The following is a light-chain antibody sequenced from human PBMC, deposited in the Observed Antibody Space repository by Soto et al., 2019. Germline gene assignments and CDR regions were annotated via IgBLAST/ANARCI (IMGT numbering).Light chain of an antibody. CDR2: TAS. CDR1: ETINKY. V-gene: IGKV1-39*01. J-gene: IGKJ1*01. Sequence: DIQITQSPSSVSASIGDRVTISCRASETINKYLNWYQQKPGKPPRLLIYTASTLPSEVPSRFSGSRPGTNFTLTINSLQPEDSATYYCQQSYKTPQTFGQGTKVDIK. CDR3: QQSYKTPQT.